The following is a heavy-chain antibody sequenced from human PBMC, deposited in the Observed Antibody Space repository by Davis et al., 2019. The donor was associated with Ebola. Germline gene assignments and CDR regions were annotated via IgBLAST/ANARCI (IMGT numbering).Heavy chain of an antibody. CDR1: GFSLSTSGMC. J-gene: IGHJ4*02. Sequence: SGPTLVKPTQTLTLTCTFSGFSLSTSGMCVSWIRQPPAKALEWLARIDWDDDKYYSTSLKTRLTISKDTSKNQVVLTMTNMDPVDTATYYCARTNYYDSSGYVRPFDYWGQGTLVTVSS. CDR2: IDWDDDK. V-gene: IGHV2-70*11. CDR3: ARTNYYDSSGYVRPFDY. D-gene: IGHD3-22*01.